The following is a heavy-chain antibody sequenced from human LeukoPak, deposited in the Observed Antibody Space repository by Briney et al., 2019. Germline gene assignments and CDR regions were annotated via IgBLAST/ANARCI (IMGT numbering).Heavy chain of an antibody. Sequence: PSQTLSLTCTVSGGSISSGGYYWSWIRQHPGKGLEWIGYIYYSGSTYYNPSLKSRVTISVDTSKNQFSLKLSSVTAADTAVYYCAREIDSSGYDDAFDIWGQGTTVTVSS. CDR3: AREIDSSGYDDAFDI. V-gene: IGHV4-31*03. CDR2: IYYSGST. D-gene: IGHD3-22*01. CDR1: GGSISSGGYY. J-gene: IGHJ3*02.